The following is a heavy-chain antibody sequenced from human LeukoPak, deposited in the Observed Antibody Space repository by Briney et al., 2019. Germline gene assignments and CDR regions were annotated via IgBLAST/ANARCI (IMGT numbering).Heavy chain of an antibody. D-gene: IGHD2-8*01. CDR1: GFTFSSYE. J-gene: IGHJ6*03. V-gene: IGHV3-7*01. CDR2: IKQDGSEK. Sequence: GGSLRLSCAASGFTFSSYEMNWVRQAPGKGLEWVANIKQDGSEKYYVDSVKGRFTISRDNAKNSLYLQMNSLRAEDTAVYYCARAPSEYCTNGVCYIVYYMDVWGKGTTVTVSS. CDR3: ARAPSEYCTNGVCYIVYYMDV.